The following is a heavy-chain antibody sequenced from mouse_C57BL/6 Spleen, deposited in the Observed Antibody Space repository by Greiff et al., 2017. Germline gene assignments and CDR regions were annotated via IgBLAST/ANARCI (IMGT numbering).Heavy chain of an antibody. Sequence: EVQVVESGGGLVKPGGSLKLSCAASGFTFSDYGMHWVRQAPEKGLEWVAYISSGSSTIYYADTVKGRFTISRDNAKNTLFLQMTSLRSEDTAMYYCAFYYYGSSYYFDYWGQGTTLTVSS. V-gene: IGHV5-17*01. CDR2: ISSGSSTI. CDR3: AFYYYGSSYYFDY. D-gene: IGHD1-1*01. J-gene: IGHJ2*01. CDR1: GFTFSDYG.